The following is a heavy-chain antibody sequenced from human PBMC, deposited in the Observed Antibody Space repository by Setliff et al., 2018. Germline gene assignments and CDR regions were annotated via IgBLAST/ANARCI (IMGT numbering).Heavy chain of an antibody. D-gene: IGHD1-1*01. J-gene: IGHJ4*02. Sequence: GASVKVSCKASGYTFSAYYIHWVRQAPGQGLEWMGWINPHSGGTNFPQTFQGRVTMTRDTSINTAYMELSRLRSDDTAVYYCARDLGGIWKTYFDYWGQGTLVTVSS. CDR2: INPHSGGT. V-gene: IGHV1-2*02. CDR1: GYTFSAYY. CDR3: ARDLGGIWKTYFDY.